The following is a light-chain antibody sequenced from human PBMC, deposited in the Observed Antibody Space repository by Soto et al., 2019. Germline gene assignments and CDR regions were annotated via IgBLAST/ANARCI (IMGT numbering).Light chain of an antibody. Sequence: ETVLTQSPGTLSLSPGERATLSCRASQSAHVNYLAWYQHKTGQAPRLLIYGASIRATGVPDRFTGSASGADLTLTISRLEPEDFAVYFCLQYGNSPGWTFGQGTKVEIK. J-gene: IGKJ1*01. CDR1: QSAHVNY. V-gene: IGKV3-20*01. CDR2: GAS. CDR3: LQYGNSPGWT.